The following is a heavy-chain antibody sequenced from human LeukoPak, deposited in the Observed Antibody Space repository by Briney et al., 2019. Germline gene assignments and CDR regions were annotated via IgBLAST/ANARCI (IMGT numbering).Heavy chain of an antibody. D-gene: IGHD1-7*01. J-gene: IGHJ2*01. CDR1: GFTFTDYY. Sequence: GSLRLSCAASGFTFTDYYMSWIRQAPGKGLEWIGSMYYSGSTYYNPSLKSRVTISVDTAKNQFSLKLSSVTAADTAVYYCARRELLWYFDLWGRGTLVTVSS. CDR2: MYYSGST. CDR3: ARRELLWYFDL. V-gene: IGHV4-39*01.